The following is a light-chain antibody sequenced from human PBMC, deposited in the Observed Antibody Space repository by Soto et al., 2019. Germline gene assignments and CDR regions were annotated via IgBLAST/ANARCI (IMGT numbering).Light chain of an antibody. CDR1: QSVSSNY. J-gene: IGKJ3*01. CDR3: QQYGRSPFT. Sequence: TQSPSSLSVSPGETATLSCRASQSVSSNYVAWFHQKPGQAPRLLIYGASSRATGVPDRFSASGSGTDFTLTISSLEPEDFAVYYCQQYGRSPFTFGPGTQVDIK. V-gene: IGKV3-20*01. CDR2: GAS.